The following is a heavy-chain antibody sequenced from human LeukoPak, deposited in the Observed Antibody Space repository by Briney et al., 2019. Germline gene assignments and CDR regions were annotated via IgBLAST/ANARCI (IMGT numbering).Heavy chain of an antibody. D-gene: IGHD3-10*01. CDR1: RFTFSHYA. J-gene: IGHJ4*02. Sequence: GGSLRLSCAASRFTFSHYAMSWVSQAPGKGLEWVSGISGSGGLTHYADSVKGRFTISRDNSNNTLYLQMRSLRVEDTAVYYCAKDQCYAPGSPSDYWGQGALVIVSS. V-gene: IGHV3-23*01. CDR2: ISGSGGLT. CDR3: AKDQCYAPGSPSDY.